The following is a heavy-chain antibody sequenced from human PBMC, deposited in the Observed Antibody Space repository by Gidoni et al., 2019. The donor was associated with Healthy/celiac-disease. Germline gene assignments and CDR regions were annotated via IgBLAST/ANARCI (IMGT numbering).Heavy chain of an antibody. CDR1: GGTFSSYA. CDR3: ARDTPYYYDSSGYEKFDY. CDR2: IIPILGIA. D-gene: IGHD3-22*01. J-gene: IGHJ4*02. V-gene: IGHV1-69*04. Sequence: QVQLVQSGAEVKKPGSSVKVSCKASGGTFSSYAISWVRQAPGQGLEWMGRIIPILGIANYAQKFQGRVTITADKSTSTAYMELSSLRSEDTAVYYCARDTPYYYDSSGYEKFDYWGQGTLVTVSS.